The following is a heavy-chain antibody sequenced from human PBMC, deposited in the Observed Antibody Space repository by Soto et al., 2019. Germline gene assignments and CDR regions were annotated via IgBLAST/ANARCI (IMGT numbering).Heavy chain of an antibody. D-gene: IGHD3-3*01. J-gene: IGHJ5*02. CDR3: ARYDFWSGYYGITGWFDP. V-gene: IGHV1-18*01. CDR1: GYTFTSFG. Sequence: QVQLVQSGAEVKKPGASVKVSCKASGYTFTSFGISWVRQAPGQGLEWMGWISGYDGITNYAQKLQGRVTMTTDTSTSTAYMELRSLTSDDTDVSYGARYDFWSGYYGITGWFDPWGQGTLVTVSS. CDR2: ISGYDGIT.